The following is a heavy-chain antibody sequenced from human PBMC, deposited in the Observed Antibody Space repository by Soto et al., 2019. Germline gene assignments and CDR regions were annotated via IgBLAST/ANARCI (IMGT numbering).Heavy chain of an antibody. V-gene: IGHV3-30*18. D-gene: IGHD5-18*01. Sequence: QVQLVESGGGVVQPGRSLRLSCAASGFTFSSYGMHWVRQAPGKGLEWVAVISYDGSNKYYADSVKGRFTISRDNSKNTLYLQMHSLRAEDTAVYYCAKDEYSYGPLDYYYGMDVWGQGTTVTVSS. CDR1: GFTFSSYG. J-gene: IGHJ6*02. CDR3: AKDEYSYGPLDYYYGMDV. CDR2: ISYDGSNK.